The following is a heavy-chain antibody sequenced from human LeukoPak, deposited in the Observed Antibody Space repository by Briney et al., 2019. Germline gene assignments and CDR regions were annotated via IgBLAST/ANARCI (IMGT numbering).Heavy chain of an antibody. Sequence: SETLSLTRTVSGGSISSYYWSWIGQPAGKGLEWIGRIYTSGSTNYNPSLHSRVTMSVDTSKNQFSLKLSSVTAADTAVYYCARDRLLNWFDPWGQGTLVTVSS. J-gene: IGHJ5*02. V-gene: IGHV4-4*07. D-gene: IGHD2-15*01. CDR1: GGSISSYY. CDR2: IYTSGST. CDR3: ARDRLLNWFDP.